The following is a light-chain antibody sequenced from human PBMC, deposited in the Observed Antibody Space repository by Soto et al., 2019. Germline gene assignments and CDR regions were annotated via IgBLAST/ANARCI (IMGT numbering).Light chain of an antibody. CDR3: SSYTSSSTYV. CDR1: SSDVGGYNY. Sequence: QSALTQPASVSGSPGQSITISCTGTSSDVGGYNYVSWYQPHPGKAPQLMIYDVSNRPSGVSDRFSGSKSGNTASLTISGLQDEDEAEYYCSSYTSSSTYVCGTGTQLTVL. CDR2: DVS. J-gene: IGLJ1*01. V-gene: IGLV2-14*03.